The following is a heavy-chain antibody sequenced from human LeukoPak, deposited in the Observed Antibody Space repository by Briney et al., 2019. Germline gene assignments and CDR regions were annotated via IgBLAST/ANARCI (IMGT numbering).Heavy chain of an antibody. CDR3: ARAGYYFDY. CDR1: GGSFSGYY. CDR2: INHSGST. J-gene: IGHJ4*02. Sequence: SSETLSLTCAVYGGSFSGYYWSWIRQPPGKGLEWIGEINHSGSTNYNPSLKSRVTISVDTSKNQFSLKLSSVTAADTAVYYCARAGYYFDYWGQGTLVTVSS. D-gene: IGHD3-22*01. V-gene: IGHV4-34*01.